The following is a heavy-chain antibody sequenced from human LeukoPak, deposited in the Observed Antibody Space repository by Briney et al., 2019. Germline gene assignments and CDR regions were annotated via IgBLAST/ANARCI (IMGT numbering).Heavy chain of an antibody. Sequence: PGGSLRLSCVVSGFTFSTFTMNWVRQAPGKGLEWVSSISSSSSYIYYADSVKGRFTISRDNAKNSLYLQMNSLRAEDTAVYYCAREIIAVAGLPPDVWGKGTTVTVSS. CDR2: ISSSSSYI. D-gene: IGHD6-19*01. V-gene: IGHV3-21*01. J-gene: IGHJ6*04. CDR3: AREIIAVAGLPPDV. CDR1: GFTFSTFT.